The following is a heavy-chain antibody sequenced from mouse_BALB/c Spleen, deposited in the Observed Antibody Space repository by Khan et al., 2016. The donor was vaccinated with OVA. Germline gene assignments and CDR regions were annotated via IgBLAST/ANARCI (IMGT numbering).Heavy chain of an antibody. CDR2: ISSGGGST. D-gene: IGHD2-4*01. V-gene: IGHV5-12-1*01. CDR1: GFAFSSYD. J-gene: IGHJ3*01. Sequence: EVELVESGGGLVKPGGSLKLSCAASGFAFSSYDMSWVRQTPEKRLEWVAYISSGGGSTYYADTVKGRFTLSRDNAKNTLYLQMSSLKSEDTDMYSCARYTMITAFAYWGQGTLVTVSA. CDR3: ARYTMITAFAY.